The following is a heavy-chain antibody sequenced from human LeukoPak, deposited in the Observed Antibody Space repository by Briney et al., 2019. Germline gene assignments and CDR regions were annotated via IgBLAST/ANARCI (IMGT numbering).Heavy chain of an antibody. Sequence: GRSLRLSCAASGFTFSSYGMHWVRQAPGKGLEWVAVISYDGSNKYYADSVKGRFTISRDNSKNTLYLQMNSLRAEDTAVYYCARDPSSRNYPLLTFDYWGQGTLVTVSS. J-gene: IGHJ4*02. CDR2: ISYDGSNK. CDR3: ARDPSSRNYPLLTFDY. CDR1: GFTFSSYG. V-gene: IGHV3-30*03. D-gene: IGHD4-11*01.